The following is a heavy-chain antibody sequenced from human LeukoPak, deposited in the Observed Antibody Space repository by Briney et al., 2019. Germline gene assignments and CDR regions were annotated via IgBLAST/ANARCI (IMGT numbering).Heavy chain of an antibody. CDR2: ISSSSSYI. D-gene: IGHD3-22*01. V-gene: IGHV3-21*01. CDR1: GFTFSSYS. J-gene: IGHJ3*02. Sequence: GGSLRLSCAASGFTFSSYSMNWVRQAPGKGLEWVSSISSSSSYIYYADSVKGRFTISRDNAKNSLYLQMNSLRAEDTAVYYCARDFYYDGSGYDAFDIWGQGTMVTVSS. CDR3: ARDFYYDGSGYDAFDI.